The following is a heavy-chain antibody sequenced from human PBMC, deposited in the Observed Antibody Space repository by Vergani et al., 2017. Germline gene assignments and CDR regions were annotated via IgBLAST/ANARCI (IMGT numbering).Heavy chain of an antibody. Sequence: EVQLVESGGGLVQPGGSLRLSCAASGFTVSSNYMSWVRQAPGKGLEWVSVIYSGGSTYYADSVKGRFTISRHNSKNTLYLQMNSLRAEDTAVYYCARDRVDIVATTTYYYHHHGMDVWGQGTTVTVSS. CDR2: IYSGGST. J-gene: IGHJ6*02. D-gene: IGHD5-12*01. V-gene: IGHV3-53*04. CDR1: GFTVSSNY. CDR3: ARDRVDIVATTTYYYHHHGMDV.